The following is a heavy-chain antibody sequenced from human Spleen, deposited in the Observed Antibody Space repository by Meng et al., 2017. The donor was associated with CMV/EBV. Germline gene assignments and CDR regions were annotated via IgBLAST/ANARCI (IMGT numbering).Heavy chain of an antibody. J-gene: IGHJ4*02. CDR3: AGGEYCSSASCYSVFVY. V-gene: IGHV4-61*01. D-gene: IGHD2-2*01. CDR2: SYYSGSI. Sequence: SETLSLTCTVSGGSVSSGSYYWSWIRQPPGKGLEWIGYSYYSGSINYSPSLKSRVTISVDRSKNQFSLKLNSMTAADTAVYYCAGGEYCSSASCYSVFVYWGQGTLVTVSS. CDR1: GGSVSSGSYY.